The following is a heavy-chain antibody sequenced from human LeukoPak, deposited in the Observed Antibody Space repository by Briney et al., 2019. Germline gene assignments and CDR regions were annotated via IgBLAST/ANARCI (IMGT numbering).Heavy chain of an antibody. J-gene: IGHJ4*02. CDR3: ARNVTAGFFDY. Sequence: SETLSLTCAVYGGSFSAYYWTWIRQPPGKGLEWIATIYYSWGMYFNPSLKSRVTISLDASKNQFSLKMTSLTAADTAIYYCARNVTAGFFDYWGQGILVTVSS. D-gene: IGHD1-1*01. CDR1: GGSFSAYY. V-gene: IGHV4-34*11. CDR2: IYYSWGM.